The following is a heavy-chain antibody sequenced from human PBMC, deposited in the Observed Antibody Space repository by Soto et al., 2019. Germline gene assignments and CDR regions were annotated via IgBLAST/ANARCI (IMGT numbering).Heavy chain of an antibody. J-gene: IGHJ4*02. Sequence: EVQLLDSGGGLVQPGGSLRLSCAASGFIFKHYAMNWIRQAPGKGLEWVSSVSGSGDKTYYADSVKGRFTISRDNSKNTLYLDMSSLRAEDTAIYYCATSWFDFLYHFDYWGQGALVLVSS. CDR1: GFIFKHYA. CDR2: VSGSGDKT. V-gene: IGHV3-23*01. D-gene: IGHD3-10*01. CDR3: ATSWFDFLYHFDY.